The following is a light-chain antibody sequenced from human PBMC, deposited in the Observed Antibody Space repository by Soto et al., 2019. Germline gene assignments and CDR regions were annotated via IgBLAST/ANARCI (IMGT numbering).Light chain of an antibody. CDR1: SGSIASNY. CDR2: EDN. V-gene: IGLV6-57*04. CDR3: QSYDSSNVV. J-gene: IGLJ2*01. Sequence: NFMLTQPHSVSESPGKTVTISCTRSSGSIASNYVQWYQQRPGSAPTTVIYEDNQRPPGVPDRFSGSIDSSSNSASLTISGLKPEDEADYYCQSYDSSNVVFGGGNKLTVL.